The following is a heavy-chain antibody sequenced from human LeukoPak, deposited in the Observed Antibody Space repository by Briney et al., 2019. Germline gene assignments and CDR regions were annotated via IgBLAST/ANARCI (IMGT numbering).Heavy chain of an antibody. D-gene: IGHD6-13*01. CDR3: ARAPSGYSSSWYGGDY. CDR2: INPSGGST. CDR1: GYTFTSYY. Sequence: ASVKVSCKASGYTFTSYYMHWVRQAPGQGLEWMGIINPSGGSTSYAQKFQGRVTMTRDTSTSTVYMELSSLRSEDTAVYYCARAPSGYSSSWYGGDYWGQGTLVTVSS. V-gene: IGHV1-46*01. J-gene: IGHJ4*02.